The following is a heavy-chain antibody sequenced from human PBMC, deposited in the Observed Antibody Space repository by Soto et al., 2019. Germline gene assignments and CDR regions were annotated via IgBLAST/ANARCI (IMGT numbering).Heavy chain of an antibody. CDR1: GFTVTNKY. Sequence: EVQLVESRGGLIQPGGSLRLSCAASGFTVTNKYMTWVRQAPGKGLEWVSVIYSGGSTSYADSVKGRFTISRDNSKNILYLQMNSLRAEDTAVYYCARVDYGDYGWYFDLWGRGTLVTVSS. J-gene: IGHJ2*01. D-gene: IGHD4-17*01. CDR2: IYSGGST. CDR3: ARVDYGDYGWYFDL. V-gene: IGHV3-53*01.